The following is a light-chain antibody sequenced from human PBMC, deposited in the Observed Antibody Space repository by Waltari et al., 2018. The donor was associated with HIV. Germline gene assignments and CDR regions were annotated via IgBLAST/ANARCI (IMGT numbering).Light chain of an antibody. CDR1: SSNIGAGFD. CDR2: ATT. J-gene: IGLJ1*01. CDR3: QSYDNSLTSYV. V-gene: IGLV1-40*03. Sequence: QSVLTQPPSVSGAPGQGVTISCSGNSSNIGAGFDVHWYQHLPGTAPKLLIYATTNRPSGVPDRFSGSKSGASASLAITGLQAEDEADYYCQSYDNSLTSYVFATGTRVTVL.